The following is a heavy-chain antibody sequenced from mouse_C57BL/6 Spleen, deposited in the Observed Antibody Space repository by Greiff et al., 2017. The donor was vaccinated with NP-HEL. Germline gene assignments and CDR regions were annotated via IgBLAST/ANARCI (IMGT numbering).Heavy chain of an antibody. CDR2: IYPGDGDT. V-gene: IGHV1-82*01. Sequence: VQLQQSGPELVKPGASVKISCKASGYAFSSSWMNWVKQRPGQGLEWIGRIYPGDGDTNYNGKFKGKATLTADKSSSTAYMQLRSLTSEDSAVYCCANNWVPDYWGQGTTLTVSA. D-gene: IGHD4-1*02. J-gene: IGHJ2*01. CDR3: ANNWVPDY. CDR1: GYAFSSSW.